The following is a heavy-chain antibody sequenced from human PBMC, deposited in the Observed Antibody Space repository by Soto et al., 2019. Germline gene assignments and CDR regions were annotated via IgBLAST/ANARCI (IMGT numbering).Heavy chain of an antibody. V-gene: IGHV4-4*07. CDR2: IYSSGST. D-gene: IGHD3-3*01. Sequence: SETLSLTCTGTGGAISGYYWTWIRQSDGEGLEWIGRIYSSGSTNYNPSLKSRVTISLDTSMNYFSLRLSSVTAADTAVYYCARGQRFYGWFDPWGQGTLVTVSS. J-gene: IGHJ5*02. CDR3: ARGQRFYGWFDP. CDR1: GGAISGYY.